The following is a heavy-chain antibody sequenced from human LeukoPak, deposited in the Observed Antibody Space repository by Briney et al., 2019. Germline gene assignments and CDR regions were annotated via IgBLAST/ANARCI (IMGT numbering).Heavy chain of an antibody. CDR1: GFIFSSYA. J-gene: IGHJ4*02. Sequence: GGSLRLSCAASGFIFSSYAMTWVRQAPGKGPEWVSAITGSGGGTYYADSVKGRFTISRDNSKNTLYLQMNSLRAEDTAVYYCAKDAKTTVVTCLDYWGQGTLVTVSS. D-gene: IGHD4-23*01. CDR2: ITGSGGGT. CDR3: AKDAKTTVVTCLDY. V-gene: IGHV3-23*01.